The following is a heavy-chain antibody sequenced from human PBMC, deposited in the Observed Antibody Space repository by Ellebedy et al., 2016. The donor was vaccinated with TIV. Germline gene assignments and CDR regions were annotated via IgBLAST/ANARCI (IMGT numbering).Heavy chain of an antibody. CDR2: IKPFNGDT. Sequence: AASVKVSCKASGDTFTDRYLHWVRQAPGQTLEWMGWIKPFNGDTNCEHKFQDRVIFTRDSSMSTAYMEMSSLRYEDTAVYYCARSDCSGDCSFDFWGQGTLVTVSS. CDR3: ARSDCSGDCSFDF. D-gene: IGHD2-21*02. CDR1: GDTFTDRY. V-gene: IGHV1-45*02. J-gene: IGHJ4*02.